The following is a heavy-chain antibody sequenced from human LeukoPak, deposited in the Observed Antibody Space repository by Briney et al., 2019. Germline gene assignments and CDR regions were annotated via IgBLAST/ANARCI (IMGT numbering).Heavy chain of an antibody. J-gene: IGHJ4*02. CDR3: ARVDYGDYGLFDY. Sequence: SETLSLTCTVSGGSISSYYWSWIRQPPGKGLEWIGYIYYSGSTNYNPSLKSRVTISVDTSKNQFSLKLSSVTAADTAVYYCARVDYGDYGLFDYWGQGTLVTVSS. D-gene: IGHD4-17*01. V-gene: IGHV4-59*01. CDR2: IYYSGST. CDR1: GGSISSYY.